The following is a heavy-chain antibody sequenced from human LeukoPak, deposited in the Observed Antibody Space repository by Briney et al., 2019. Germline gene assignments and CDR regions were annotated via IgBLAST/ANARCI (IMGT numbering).Heavy chain of an antibody. D-gene: IGHD6-13*01. CDR2: IRSKAYGGTT. V-gene: IGHV3-49*04. CDR3: TRGSSSWYYYGMDV. J-gene: IGHJ6*04. Sequence: GSLRLSCTASGFTFGDYAMSWVCQAPGKGLEWVGFIRSKAYGGTTEYAASVKGRFTISRDDSKSIAYLQMNSLKTEDTAVYYCTRGSSSWYYYGMDVWGKGTTVTVSS. CDR1: GFTFGDYA.